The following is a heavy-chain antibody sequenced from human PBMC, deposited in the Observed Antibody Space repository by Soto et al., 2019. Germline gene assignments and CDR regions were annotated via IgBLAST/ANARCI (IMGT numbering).Heavy chain of an antibody. CDR3: ARSQGSSTSLEIYYYYYYGMDV. Sequence: SVAEVKKPGSSVKVSCKASGGTFSSYAISWVRQAPGQGLEWMGGIIPISDTTNYAQKFQGRVTITADESTSTAYMELSSLRSEDTAVYYCARSQGSSTSLEIYYYYYYGMDVWGQGTTVTVSS. CDR1: GGTFSSYA. J-gene: IGHJ6*02. CDR2: IIPISDTT. D-gene: IGHD2-2*01. V-gene: IGHV1-69*01.